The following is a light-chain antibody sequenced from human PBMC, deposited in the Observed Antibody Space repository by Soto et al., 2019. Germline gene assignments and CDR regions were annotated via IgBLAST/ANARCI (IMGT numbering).Light chain of an antibody. CDR1: SGDVGGYTY. CDR2: DVS. CDR3: SSYTSSSTLV. Sequence: QSALTQPASVSGSPGQSITISCTGTSGDVGGYTYVSWYQQHPGKAPKPIIYDVSNRPSGVANRFSGSKSGNTASLTISGLQAEDEADYYCSSYTSSSTLVFGGGTKLTVL. V-gene: IGLV2-14*03. J-gene: IGLJ2*01.